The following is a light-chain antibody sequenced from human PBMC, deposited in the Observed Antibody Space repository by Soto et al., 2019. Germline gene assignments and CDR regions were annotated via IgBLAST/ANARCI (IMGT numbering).Light chain of an antibody. CDR1: QSVSSSY. Sequence: IVLTQSPGTLSLSPGDRATLSCRASQSVSSSYLAWYQQKPGQAPRLLIHDASSRATGISDRFTGSGSGTDFTLTITTLEPEDFAVYYCQQYGSSPRTFGLGTKV. J-gene: IGKJ1*01. CDR3: QQYGSSPRT. CDR2: DAS. V-gene: IGKV3-20*01.